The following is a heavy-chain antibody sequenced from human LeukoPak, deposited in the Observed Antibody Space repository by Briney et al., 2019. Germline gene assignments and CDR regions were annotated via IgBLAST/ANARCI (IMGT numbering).Heavy chain of an antibody. V-gene: IGHV4-38-2*02. J-gene: IGHJ5*02. CDR3: ARDSLYGSGSYWFDP. CDR1: GYSISSGYY. D-gene: IGHD3-10*01. CDR2: IYHSGST. Sequence: SETLSLTCTVSGYSISSGYYWGWIRQPPGKGLEWIGSIYHSGSTYYNPSLKSRVTISVDTSKNQFSLKLSSVTAADTAVYYCARDSLYGSGSYWFDPWGQGTLVTVSS.